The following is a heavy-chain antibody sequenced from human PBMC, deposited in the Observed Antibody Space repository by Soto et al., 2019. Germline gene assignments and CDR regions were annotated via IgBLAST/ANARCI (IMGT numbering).Heavy chain of an antibody. Sequence: QVQLQESGPGLVKPSETLSLTCTVSGGSIRSYYWSWIRQPPGKGLEWSGYIYYSGSTKYNPSLKSRVTISVDTSKNQFSLNLSSVTAADTAVYYCARGHSSSWYGDAGDIWGQGTMVVVSS. D-gene: IGHD6-13*01. J-gene: IGHJ3*02. V-gene: IGHV4-59*01. CDR3: ARGHSSSWYGDAGDI. CDR1: GGSIRSYY. CDR2: IYYSGST.